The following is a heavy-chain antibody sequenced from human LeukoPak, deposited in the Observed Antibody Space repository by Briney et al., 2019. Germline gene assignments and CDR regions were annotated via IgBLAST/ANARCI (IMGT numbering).Heavy chain of an antibody. J-gene: IGHJ4*02. CDR3: AMGYSSSWYYFDY. CDR1: GITFGNNW. CDR2: INSDGGGA. D-gene: IGHD6-13*01. Sequence: GGSLRLSCAASGITFGNNWMHWVRQGPGKGLVWISRINSDGGGAIYADSVKGRFTVSRDNAKNTLYLQMNSLRAEDTAVYYCAMGYSSSWYYFDYWGQGTLVTVSS. V-gene: IGHV3-74*01.